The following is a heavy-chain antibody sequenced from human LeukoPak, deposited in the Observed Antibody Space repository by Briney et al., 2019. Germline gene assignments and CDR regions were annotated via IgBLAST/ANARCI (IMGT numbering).Heavy chain of an antibody. Sequence: PSETLSLTCTVSGGSISSYYWSWIRQPPGKGLEWIGYVYYSGSTNCNPSLKNRVTISVDTSKNQFSLKLNSVTAADTAVYYCAGGRVATNYGMDVWGQGTTVTVSS. CDR1: GGSISSYY. J-gene: IGHJ6*02. V-gene: IGHV4-59*01. CDR2: VYYSGST. D-gene: IGHD5-12*01. CDR3: AGGRVATNYGMDV.